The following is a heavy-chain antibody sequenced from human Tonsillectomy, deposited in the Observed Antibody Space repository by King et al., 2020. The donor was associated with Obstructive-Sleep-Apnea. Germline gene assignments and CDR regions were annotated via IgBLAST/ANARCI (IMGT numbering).Heavy chain of an antibody. V-gene: IGHV5-51*01. J-gene: IGHJ1*01. CDR2: IYPGDSDT. D-gene: IGHD6-13*01. Sequence: EVQLVQSGAEVKKPGESLKISCKGSGYSFTSYWIGWVRQMPGKGLEWMGIIYPGDSDTRYSPSFQGQVTISADKSISTAYLQWSSLKASDTAMYYCARQFDSSSPEVYFQHWGQGTLVTVSS. CDR3: ARQFDSSSPEVYFQH. CDR1: GYSFTSYW.